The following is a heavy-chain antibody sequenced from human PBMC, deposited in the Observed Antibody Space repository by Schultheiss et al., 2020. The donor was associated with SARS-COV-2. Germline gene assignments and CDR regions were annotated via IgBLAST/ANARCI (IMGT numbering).Heavy chain of an antibody. V-gene: IGHV1-69*13. J-gene: IGHJ4*02. D-gene: IGHD4-17*01. CDR1: GGTFSSYA. Sequence: SVKVSCKASGGTFSSYAISWVRQAPGQGLEWMGGIIPIFGTANYAQKFQGRVTITADESTSTAYMELSSLRSEDTAVYYCARVGLPVTTFDYWGQGTLVTVSS. CDR3: ARVGLPVTTFDY. CDR2: IIPIFGTA.